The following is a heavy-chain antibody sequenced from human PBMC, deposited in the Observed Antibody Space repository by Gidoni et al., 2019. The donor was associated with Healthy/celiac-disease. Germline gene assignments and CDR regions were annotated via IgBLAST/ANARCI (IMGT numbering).Heavy chain of an antibody. CDR2: IYHSGRT. J-gene: IGHJ4*02. CDR1: GYSISSGYH. CDR3: ARGYLIVGATKFDY. D-gene: IGHD1-26*01. V-gene: IGHV4-38-2*02. Sequence: QVQLQESGPGLVKPSETLSLTCTVSGYSISSGYHWGWIRHPPGKVLAWIGSIYHSGRTYSHPSLTSRVTISVDTSKNQFSLKLSSVTAADTALYYCARGYLIVGATKFDYWGQGTLVTVSS.